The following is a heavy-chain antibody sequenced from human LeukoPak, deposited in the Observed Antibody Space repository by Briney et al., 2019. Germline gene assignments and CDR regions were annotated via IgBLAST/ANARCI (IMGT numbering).Heavy chain of an antibody. CDR2: INHSGST. D-gene: IGHD4-17*01. J-gene: IGHJ4*02. CDR1: GGSFSGYY. Sequence: SETLSLTCAVYGGSFSGYYWSWIRQPPGKGLEWIGEINHSGSTNYNPSLRSRVTISVDTSKNQFSLKLSSVTAADTAVYYCARGGGSVTTVTRTFDYWGQGTLVTVSS. CDR3: ARGGGSVTTVTRTFDY. V-gene: IGHV4-34*01.